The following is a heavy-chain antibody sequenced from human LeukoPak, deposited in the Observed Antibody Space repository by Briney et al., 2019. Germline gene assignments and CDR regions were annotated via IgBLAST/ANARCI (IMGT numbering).Heavy chain of an antibody. D-gene: IGHD1-26*01. Sequence: SDTLSLTCNVSGGSLSNSPYYWGWIRQPPGKGLEWIGSMHYSGTTYHNPSLRSRVTISVDTSKNQFSLRLISVTAADTAVYYCARNDRGRPADYWGQGTLVTVSS. CDR3: ARNDRGRPADY. V-gene: IGHV4-39*01. CDR2: MHYSGTT. CDR1: GGSLSNSPYY. J-gene: IGHJ4*02.